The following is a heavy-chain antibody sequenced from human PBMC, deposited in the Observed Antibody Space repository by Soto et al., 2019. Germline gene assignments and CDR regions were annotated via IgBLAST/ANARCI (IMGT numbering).Heavy chain of an antibody. J-gene: IGHJ4*02. CDR2: ISGSGGST. CDR1: GFTFSSYA. V-gene: IGHV3-23*01. Sequence: EVQLLESGGGLVQPGGSLRLSCAASGFTFSSYAMRWVRQAPGKGVECVSAISGSGGSTYYADSVKGRFTISRDNSKNTLYLQMNSLRAEDTAVYYCAIRGSGSYYDYWGQGTLVTVSS. D-gene: IGHD1-26*01. CDR3: AIRGSGSYYDY.